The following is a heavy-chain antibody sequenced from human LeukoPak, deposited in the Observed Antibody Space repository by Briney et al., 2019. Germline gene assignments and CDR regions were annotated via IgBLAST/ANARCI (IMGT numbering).Heavy chain of an antibody. V-gene: IGHV4-61*09. J-gene: IGHJ4*02. CDR3: ARDGSESYYKDYFDY. Sequence: PSETLSLTCTVSGGSISSGSYYWSWIRQPAGKRLEWIGHIYRSGSTNYNPSLKSRVTMSVDTSKNQFSLKLNSVTAADTAVYYCARDGSESYYKDYFDYWGQGTLVTVSS. D-gene: IGHD3-10*01. CDR2: IYRSGST. CDR1: GGSISSGSYY.